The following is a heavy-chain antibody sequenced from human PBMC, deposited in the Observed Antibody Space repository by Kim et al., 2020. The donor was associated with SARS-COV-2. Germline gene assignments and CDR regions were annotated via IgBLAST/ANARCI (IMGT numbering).Heavy chain of an antibody. CDR1: GYSFTSYW. V-gene: IGHV5-51*01. D-gene: IGHD3-22*01. Sequence: GESLKISCKGSGYSFTSYWIGWVRQMPGKGLEWMGIIYPGDSDTRYSPSFQGQVTISADKSISTAYLQWSSLKASDTAMYYCARPPTPNYYDSSGYYVSDYWGQGTLVTVSS. CDR2: IYPGDSDT. J-gene: IGHJ4*02. CDR3: ARPPTPNYYDSSGYYVSDY.